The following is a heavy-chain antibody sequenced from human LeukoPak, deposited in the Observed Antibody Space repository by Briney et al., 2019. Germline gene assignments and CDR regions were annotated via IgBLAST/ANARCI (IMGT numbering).Heavy chain of an antibody. CDR3: VRGSGWLDY. D-gene: IGHD6-19*01. Sequence: SETLSLTCTVSGVSITSHSWTWIRQPPGKGLEWIGYIYYSGTTNYDPSLKSRVTISRDTSKDQFSLKMTSVTAADTALYYCVRGSGWLDYWGQGTLVTVSS. J-gene: IGHJ4*02. V-gene: IGHV4-59*03. CDR1: GVSITSHS. CDR2: IYYSGTT.